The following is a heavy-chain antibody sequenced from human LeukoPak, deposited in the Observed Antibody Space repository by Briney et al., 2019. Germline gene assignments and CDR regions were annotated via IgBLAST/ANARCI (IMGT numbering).Heavy chain of an antibody. V-gene: IGHV4-59*01. Sequence: SETLSLTCTVSGGPITAYYWSWIRQPPGKGLEWIGYVYYSGSTEYNPSLRSRVTISLEMSKHQFSLNLTSVTAADTAVYYCASNTGTVFDYWGQGALVTVSS. CDR1: GGPITAYY. CDR3: ASNTGTVFDY. J-gene: IGHJ4*02. D-gene: IGHD7-27*01. CDR2: VYYSGST.